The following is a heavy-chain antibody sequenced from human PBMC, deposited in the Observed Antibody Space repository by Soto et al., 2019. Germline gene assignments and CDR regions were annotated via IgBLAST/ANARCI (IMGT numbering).Heavy chain of an antibody. V-gene: IGHV1-18*01. J-gene: IGHJ1*01. CDR3: ARERDESSWSIVEVIKH. CDR1: GYIFTSYG. D-gene: IGHD6-13*01. Sequence: APVKVSCKASGYIFTSYGIHWVRQAPGQGLEWMGWISGYNGNTNYAQKLQGRVTITTDTFTSTAYMELRSLRSDDTAAYYCARERDESSWSIVEVIKHW. CDR2: ISGYNGNT.